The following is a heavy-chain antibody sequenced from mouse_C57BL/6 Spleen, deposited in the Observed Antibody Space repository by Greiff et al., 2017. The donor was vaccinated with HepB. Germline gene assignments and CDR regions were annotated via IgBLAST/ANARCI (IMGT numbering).Heavy chain of an antibody. V-gene: IGHV1-55*01. Sequence: QVQLKESGAELVKPGASVKMSCKASGYTFTSYWITWVKQRPGQGLEWIGDIYPGSGSTNYNEKFKSKATLTVDTSSSTAYMQLSSLTSEDSAVYYCARWGIYSDYAMDYWGQGTSVTVSS. CDR1: GYTFTSYW. D-gene: IGHD2-12*01. CDR2: IYPGSGST. CDR3: ARWGIYSDYAMDY. J-gene: IGHJ4*01.